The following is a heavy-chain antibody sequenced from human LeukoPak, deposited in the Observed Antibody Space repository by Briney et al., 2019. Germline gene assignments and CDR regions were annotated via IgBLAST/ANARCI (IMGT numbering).Heavy chain of an antibody. CDR3: ARDLRTGWTTALSN. Sequence: SETLSLTCTVSRGSLSGYSWSWIRQPPGKGLEWIGYISSSGSTKYNPSLKSRVTTSLDTSKNQFSLKLTSVTAADTAMYYCARDLRTGWTTALSNWGQGTLVTVSS. J-gene: IGHJ4*02. CDR2: ISSSGST. V-gene: IGHV4-59*01. CDR1: RGSLSGYS. D-gene: IGHD4-17*01.